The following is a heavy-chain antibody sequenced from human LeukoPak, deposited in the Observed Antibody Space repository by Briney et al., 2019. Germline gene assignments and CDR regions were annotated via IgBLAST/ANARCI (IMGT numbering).Heavy chain of an antibody. CDR1: GGSISSGSYY. V-gene: IGHV4-61*02. Sequence: SETLSLTCAVSGGSISSGSYYWSWIRQPAGKGLEWIGRIYTSGSTNYNPSLKRLVTISVDTSKNQFSLKLSSVTAADTAVYYCAREDGYDSSGYYHTLGYWGQGTLVTVSS. J-gene: IGHJ4*02. CDR2: IYTSGST. D-gene: IGHD3-22*01. CDR3: AREDGYDSSGYYHTLGY.